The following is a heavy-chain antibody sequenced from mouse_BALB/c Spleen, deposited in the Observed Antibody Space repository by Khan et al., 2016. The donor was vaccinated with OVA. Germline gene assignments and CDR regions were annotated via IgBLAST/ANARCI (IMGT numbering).Heavy chain of an antibody. V-gene: IGHV5-6-3*01. CDR3: ERSAI. CDR1: RFNINSSG. CDR2: IDSNGGST. D-gene: IGHD2-12*01. Sequence: EVELVESGGGIVQPGGSLKRSCAASRFNINSSGMSSVRQTPDKRLELVATIDSNGGSTDYPDSLKRQFTISGDNAKNALYLQMRSLKSEDTAMYYWERSAIWGQGTILTVSS. J-gene: IGHJ2*01.